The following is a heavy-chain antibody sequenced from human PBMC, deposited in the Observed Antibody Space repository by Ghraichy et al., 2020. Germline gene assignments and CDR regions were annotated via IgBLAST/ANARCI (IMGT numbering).Heavy chain of an antibody. CDR3: ARDLENPITMVRGVPFDY. D-gene: IGHD3-10*01. V-gene: IGHV1-18*04. Sequence: ASVKVSCKASGYTFTSYGISWVRQAPGQGLEWMGWISAYNGNTNYAQKLQGRVTMTTDTSTSTAYMELRSLRSDDTAVYYCARDLENPITMVRGVPFDYWGQGTLVTVSS. CDR2: ISAYNGNT. CDR1: GYTFTSYG. J-gene: IGHJ4*02.